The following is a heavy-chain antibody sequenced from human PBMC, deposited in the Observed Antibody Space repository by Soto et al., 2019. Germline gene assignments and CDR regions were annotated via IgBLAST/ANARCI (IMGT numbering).Heavy chain of an antibody. CDR1: GGSISSGYYY. Sequence: PSETLSLTCSVSGGSISSGYYYWSWIRQPPGKGLEWIGNIYHSGSTNYNPSLKSRVTISVDKSKNQFSLKLSSVTAADTAVYYCARVRTSWSGDETRGGVSDYYYGMDVWGQGTTVTVSS. J-gene: IGHJ6*02. CDR3: ARVRTSWSGDETRGGVSDYYYGMDV. CDR2: IYHSGST. D-gene: IGHD3-10*02. V-gene: IGHV4-39*07.